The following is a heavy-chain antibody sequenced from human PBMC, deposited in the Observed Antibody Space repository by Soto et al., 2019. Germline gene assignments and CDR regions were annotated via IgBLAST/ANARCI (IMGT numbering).Heavy chain of an antibody. Sequence: QVQLVESGGGVVQPGRSLRLSCAASGFTFSSYGMHWVRQAAGKGLGWVAVMWYDGSNKYYADSVKGRFTISRDNSKNTLYLQMNSLRAEDTAVYYCARDPYYEVRGESTFDYWGQGTLVTVSS. V-gene: IGHV3-33*01. J-gene: IGHJ4*02. D-gene: IGHD3-10*01. CDR3: ARDPYYEVRGESTFDY. CDR2: MWYDGSNK. CDR1: GFTFSSYG.